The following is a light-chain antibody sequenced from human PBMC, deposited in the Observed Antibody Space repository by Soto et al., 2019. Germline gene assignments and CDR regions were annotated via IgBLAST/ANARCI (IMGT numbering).Light chain of an antibody. CDR1: QSISNW. Sequence: DIQMTQSPSTLPASVGDRVTITCRASQSISNWLAWYQQKPGPAPKLLIYHASTLESGVPSRFSGSGSGTEYTLTISSLQPDDFATYYCQQYNSYSFGQGTKVDIK. J-gene: IGKJ1*01. CDR2: HAS. V-gene: IGKV1-5*01. CDR3: QQYNSYS.